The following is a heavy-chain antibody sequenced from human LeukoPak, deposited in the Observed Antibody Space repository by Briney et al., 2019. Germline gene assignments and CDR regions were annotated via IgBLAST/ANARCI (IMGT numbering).Heavy chain of an antibody. CDR1: GASITSYH. J-gene: IGHJ4*02. V-gene: IGHV4-4*07. Sequence: SETLSLTCTVSGASITSYHWSWIRQPAGKGLEWIGRMFYSGNTDYNPSLKSRLTMSIDTSKNQFSLKLSSVTAADTAVYYCARDYDSSGYPFDYWGQGTLVTVSS. CDR3: ARDYDSSGYPFDY. CDR2: MFYSGNT. D-gene: IGHD3-22*01.